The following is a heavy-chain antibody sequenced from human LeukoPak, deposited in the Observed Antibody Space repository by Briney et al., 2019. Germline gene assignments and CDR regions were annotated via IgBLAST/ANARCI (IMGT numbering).Heavy chain of an antibody. J-gene: IGHJ4*02. D-gene: IGHD3-16*02. CDR1: GFTLSSYA. Sequence: LAGGSLRLSCAASGFTLSSYAMSWVRQAPGKGLQWVSGISSSGGSTYYVDSVKGRFTISTDNSKNTLYLQMNSLRAEDTAVYYCARSLSSRFSGPRRPYYFDSWGQGTLVTVSS. CDR2: ISSSGGST. CDR3: ARSLSSRFSGPRRPYYFDS. V-gene: IGHV3-23*01.